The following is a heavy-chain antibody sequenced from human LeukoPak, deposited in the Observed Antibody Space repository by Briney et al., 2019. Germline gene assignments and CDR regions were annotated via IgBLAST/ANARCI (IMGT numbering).Heavy chain of an antibody. J-gene: IGHJ4*02. V-gene: IGHV1-69*04. CDR2: IIPILGIA. Sequence: ASVKVSCKASGGTFSSYAISWVRQAPGQGLEWMGRIIPILGIANYAQKFQGRVTITADKSTSTAYMELSSLRSEDTAVYYCARVASRNYFDHWGQGTLVTVSS. CDR1: GGTFSSYA. D-gene: IGHD2-2*01. CDR3: ARVASRNYFDH.